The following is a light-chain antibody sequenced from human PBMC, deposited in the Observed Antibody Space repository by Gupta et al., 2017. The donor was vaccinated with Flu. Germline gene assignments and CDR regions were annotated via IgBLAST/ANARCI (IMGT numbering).Light chain of an antibody. V-gene: IGKV3-15*01. CDR1: HDIAGN. CDR3: QQYYNWPLT. Sequence: EIVMTQSPGTLPVSPGEGATLSCRPSHDIAGNLAWYQQKPGQAPRLLLSGASTRATGTPARFSGSRSGTEFTLTISSLQSEDFAVYYCQQYYNWPLTFGGGTKVEIK. J-gene: IGKJ4*01. CDR2: GAS.